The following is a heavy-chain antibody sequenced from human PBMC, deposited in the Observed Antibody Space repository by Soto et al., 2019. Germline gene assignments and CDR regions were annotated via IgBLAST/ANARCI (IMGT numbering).Heavy chain of an antibody. CDR3: DRQVVASTSRPDYWYLDI. J-gene: IGHJ2*01. V-gene: IGHV3-23*01. CDR1: GFTFINYA. CDR2: ISGGGDAT. Sequence: EVQLLESGGDSVQPGGSVRLSCAGSGFTFINYAMNWVRQAPGKGLEWVSTISGGGDATLFADSVRGRFTFSRDNSKNTVTLQMNSLGVDDTAVYYCDRQVVASTSRPDYWYLDIWGRGNLVNVSS. D-gene: IGHD2-21*01.